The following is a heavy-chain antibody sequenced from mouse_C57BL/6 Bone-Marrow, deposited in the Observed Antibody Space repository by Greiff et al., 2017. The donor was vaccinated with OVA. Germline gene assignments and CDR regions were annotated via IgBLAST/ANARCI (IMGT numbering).Heavy chain of an antibody. V-gene: IGHV1-26*01. CDR1: GYTFTDYY. CDR3: ARSNYGSRYYAMDY. Sequence: VQLQQSGPELVKPGASVKISCKASGYTFTDYYMNWVKQSHGKSLEWIGDINPNNGGTSYNQKFKGKATLTVDKSSSTAYMELRSLTSEDSAVYYCARSNYGSRYYAMDYWGQGTSVTVSS. J-gene: IGHJ4*01. D-gene: IGHD1-1*01. CDR2: INPNNGGT.